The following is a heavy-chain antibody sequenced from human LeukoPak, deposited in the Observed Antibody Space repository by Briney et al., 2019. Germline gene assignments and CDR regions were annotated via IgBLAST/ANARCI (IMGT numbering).Heavy chain of an antibody. J-gene: IGHJ4*02. V-gene: IGHV4-59*01. CDR3: ARSSAHSYGDFHY. D-gene: IGHD5-18*01. Sequence: SETLSLTCSVSVVSITTNYWSWIRQPPGKGLEWLGYTHHSGATSYNPSLKSRGTMSLDTSNNQFSLKVTSVTAADTAVYYCARSSAHSYGDFHYWGQGNLVTVSS. CDR1: VVSITTNY. CDR2: THHSGAT.